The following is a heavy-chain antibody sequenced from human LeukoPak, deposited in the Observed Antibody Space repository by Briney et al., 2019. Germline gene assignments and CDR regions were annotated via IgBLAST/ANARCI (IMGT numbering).Heavy chain of an antibody. V-gene: IGHV1-2*02. CDR2: INPNSGGT. Sequence: GASVKLSCKASGYTFTGYYMHWVRQAPGQGLEWMGWINPNSGGTNYAQKFQGRVTMTRATSISTAYMELSRLRSDDTAVYYFARDGGGLNDIHADYWGEGTLVTVSS. CDR3: ARDGGGLNDIHADY. CDR1: GYTFTGYY. J-gene: IGHJ4*02. D-gene: IGHD3-9*01.